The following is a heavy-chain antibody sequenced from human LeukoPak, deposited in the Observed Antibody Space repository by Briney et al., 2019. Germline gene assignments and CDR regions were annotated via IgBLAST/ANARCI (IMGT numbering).Heavy chain of an antibody. D-gene: IGHD4-17*01. V-gene: IGHV3-74*01. CDR2: ITTDVKST. CDR3: ARAPYDDYYFDY. CDR1: GFTFSTHW. J-gene: IGHJ4*02. Sequence: PGGSLRLSCAASGFTFSTHWMHWVRQAPGKGLVLVSRITTDVKSTSYAESVRGRFTISRDNAKNTLYLQLNSLRAEDSAVYYCARAPYDDYYFDYWGQGTLVTVSS.